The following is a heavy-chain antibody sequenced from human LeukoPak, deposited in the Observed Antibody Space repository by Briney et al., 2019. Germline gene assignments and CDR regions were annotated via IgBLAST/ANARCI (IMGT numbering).Heavy chain of an antibody. CDR2: IWYDGSNK. Sequence: GRSLRLSCAASGFTFSSYGMHWVRQAPGKGLEWVAVIWYDGSNKYYADSVKGRFTISRDNSKNTLYLQMNSLRAEDTAVYYCARDLGDSSGYARHHSYFDYWGQGTLVTVSS. D-gene: IGHD3-22*01. CDR3: ARDLGDSSGYARHHSYFDY. J-gene: IGHJ4*02. V-gene: IGHV3-33*01. CDR1: GFTFSSYG.